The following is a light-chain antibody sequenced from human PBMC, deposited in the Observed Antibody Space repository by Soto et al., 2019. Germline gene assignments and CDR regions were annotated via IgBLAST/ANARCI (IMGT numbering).Light chain of an antibody. V-gene: IGKV3-20*01. CDR3: LQYGSYPLT. CDR2: ETS. Sequence: EGVLTPSHGARALSPGERATISGRASHSVDSTYFAWYHQSPGQAPMLLIYETSSRATGIPDRFSGSGSGTELTLTVSRLEPEDLAVYLCLQYGSYPLTFGGGTKVEIK. CDR1: HSVDSTY. J-gene: IGKJ4*01.